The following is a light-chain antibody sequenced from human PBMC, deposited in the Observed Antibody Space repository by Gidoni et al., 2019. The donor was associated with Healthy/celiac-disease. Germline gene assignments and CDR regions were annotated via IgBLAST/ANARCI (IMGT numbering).Light chain of an antibody. J-gene: IGLJ2*01. CDR2: DNN. Sequence: QSVLTQPPSVSAAPGQKVTISCSGSSSNIGNNYVSWYQQPPGTAPKLLIYDNNKRPSGIPDRFSGSGDEADYYCGTWDSSLSAVVFDGGTKLTVL. CDR1: SSNIGNNY. V-gene: IGLV1-51*01. CDR3: GTWDSSLSAVV.